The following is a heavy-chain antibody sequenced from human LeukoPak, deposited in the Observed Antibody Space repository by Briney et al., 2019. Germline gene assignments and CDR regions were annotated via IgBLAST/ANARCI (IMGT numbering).Heavy chain of an antibody. D-gene: IGHD3-3*01. Sequence: GGSLRLSCAASGFTFSSYEMNWVRQAPGKGREWVSYISSSGSTIYYADSVKGRFTISRDNAKNSLYLQMNSLRAEDTALYYCARDRHYDFWSGHDAFDIWGQGTMVTVSS. CDR3: ARDRHYDFWSGHDAFDI. V-gene: IGHV3-48*03. CDR2: ISSSGSTI. J-gene: IGHJ3*02. CDR1: GFTFSSYE.